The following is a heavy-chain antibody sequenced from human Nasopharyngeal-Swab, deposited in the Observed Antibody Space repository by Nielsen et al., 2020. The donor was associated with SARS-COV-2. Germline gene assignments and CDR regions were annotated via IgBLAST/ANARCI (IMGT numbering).Heavy chain of an antibody. CDR1: GYSFTSYW. CDR3: ARRDGSYYDVDY. V-gene: IGHV5-51*01. Sequence: GESLKISCHGSGYSFTSYWIGWVRQMPGKGLEWLGIIYPGDSDTRYSPSFQGQVPISADKSISTAYLPWSSLKASDTAMYYCARRDGSYYDVDYWGQGTLVTVSS. J-gene: IGHJ4*02. CDR2: IYPGDSDT. D-gene: IGHD1-26*01.